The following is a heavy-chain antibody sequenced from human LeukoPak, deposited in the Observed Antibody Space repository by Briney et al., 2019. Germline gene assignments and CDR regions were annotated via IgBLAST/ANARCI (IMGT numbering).Heavy chain of an antibody. V-gene: IGHV1-3*01. D-gene: IGHD2-15*01. CDR3: ARERWHCRVNCYSVYYYALDV. CDR2: INPGNGDT. CDR1: GYTFTNYA. Sequence: GASVKVSCKGSGYTFTNYAVHWVRQAPGQRLEWLGWINPGNGDTKYSQNFQGRVTVTSDTSAATAYVELNSLTPEDTAVYYCARERWHCRVNCYSVYYYALDVWGQGTTVTVSS. J-gene: IGHJ6*02.